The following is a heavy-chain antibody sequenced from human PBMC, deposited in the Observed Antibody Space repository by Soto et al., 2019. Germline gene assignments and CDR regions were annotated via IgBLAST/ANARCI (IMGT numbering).Heavy chain of an antibody. CDR3: AKSSATGKSGGRDV. J-gene: IGHJ6*02. CDR1: GSALSTYI. Sequence: EVELLQSGGGLVQPGGSLRLSCAASGSALSTYIMTWVRQAPGKGLEWVSSMTGSSGNTYYADSVRGRFTTSRDNSRTTLYLQMDSLRADDTAVYYCAKSSATGKSGGRDVWGQGTTVAVSS. D-gene: IGHD7-27*01. V-gene: IGHV3-23*01. CDR2: MTGSSGNT.